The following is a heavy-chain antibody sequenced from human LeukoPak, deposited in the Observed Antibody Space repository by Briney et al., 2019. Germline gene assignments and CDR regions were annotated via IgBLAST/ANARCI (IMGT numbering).Heavy chain of an antibody. Sequence: SVKVSCKASGGTFSSYTISWVRQAPGQGLEWMGRIIPILGIANYAQKFQGRVTITADKSTSTAYMELSSLRSEDTAVYYCAPGMDGYYYYMDVWGKGTTVTVAS. CDR2: IIPILGIA. J-gene: IGHJ6*03. D-gene: IGHD1-26*01. CDR1: GGTFSSYT. CDR3: APGMDGYYYYMDV. V-gene: IGHV1-69*02.